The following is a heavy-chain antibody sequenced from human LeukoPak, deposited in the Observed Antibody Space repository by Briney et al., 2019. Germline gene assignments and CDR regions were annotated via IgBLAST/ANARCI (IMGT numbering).Heavy chain of an antibody. D-gene: IGHD1-20*01. Sequence: GGSLRLSCAASGFTFSSYSMNWVRQAPGKGLEWVSYISSSSSTIYYADSVKGRFTISRDNAKNSLYLQMNSLRVEDTAVYYCARGGGTHNWNPIDYWGQGTLVTVSS. CDR3: ARGGGTHNWNPIDY. J-gene: IGHJ4*02. V-gene: IGHV3-48*01. CDR1: GFTFSSYS. CDR2: ISSSSSTI.